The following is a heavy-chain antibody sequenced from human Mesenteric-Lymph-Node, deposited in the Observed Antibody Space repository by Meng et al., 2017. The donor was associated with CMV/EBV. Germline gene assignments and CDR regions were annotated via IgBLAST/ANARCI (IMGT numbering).Heavy chain of an antibody. V-gene: IGHV4-61*08. J-gene: IGHJ4*02. D-gene: IGHD6-13*01. CDR2: VHYSGTT. Sequence: SETLSLTCTVSGDSVNSGGYFWSWIRQPPGKGLEWIGYVHYSGTTNYNPSLKSRVSMSLDTSKNQFSLKLSSVTAADTAVYYCARRDSSSWRHFDYWGQGTLVTVSS. CDR3: ARRDSSSWRHFDY. CDR1: GDSVNSGGYF.